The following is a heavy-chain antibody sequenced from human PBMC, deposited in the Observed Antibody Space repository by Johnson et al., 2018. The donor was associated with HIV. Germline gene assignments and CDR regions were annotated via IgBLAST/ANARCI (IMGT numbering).Heavy chain of an antibody. CDR2: ISYDGGSK. D-gene: IGHD5-18*01. Sequence: QVQLVESGGGVVQPGRSLRLSCAASGFTFSSYPMHWVRQAPGTGLEWVAIISYDGGSKYYADSVKGRFTVSRDNSKNTLYLQINSLRPEDTAVYYCARLPSGYSRDDLDIWGQGTMVTVSS. V-gene: IGHV3-30*04. CDR1: GFTFSSYP. CDR3: ARLPSGYSRDDLDI. J-gene: IGHJ3*02.